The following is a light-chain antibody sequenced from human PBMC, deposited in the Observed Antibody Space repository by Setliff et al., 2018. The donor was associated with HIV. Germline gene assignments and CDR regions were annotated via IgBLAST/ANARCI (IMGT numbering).Light chain of an antibody. CDR1: QSVGSNY. J-gene: IGKJ3*01. V-gene: IGKV3-20*01. Sequence: DIVLTQSPGTLSLSPGERATLSCRASQSVGSNYLAWYQQKPGQAPRLLIYGTSTRATGIPHRFSGSGSGTDFTLTVSRLEPEDVAVYYCQQYSSSPFNFGPGTKVDIK. CDR3: QQYSSSPFN. CDR2: GTS.